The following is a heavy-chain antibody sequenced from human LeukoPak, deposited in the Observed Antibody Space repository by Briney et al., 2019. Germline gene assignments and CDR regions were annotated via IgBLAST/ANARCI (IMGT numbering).Heavy chain of an antibody. Sequence: SGGSLRLSCTASGFTFGDYAMSWVRQAPGKGLEWVGFIRSKAYGGTTEYAASVKGRFTISRDDSKSIAYLQMNSLKAEDTAVYYCTRGPRQLWLYGGMNVWGQGTTVTVSS. CDR2: IRSKAYGGTT. CDR3: TRGPRQLWLYGGMNV. V-gene: IGHV3-49*04. J-gene: IGHJ6*02. D-gene: IGHD5-18*01. CDR1: GFTFGDYA.